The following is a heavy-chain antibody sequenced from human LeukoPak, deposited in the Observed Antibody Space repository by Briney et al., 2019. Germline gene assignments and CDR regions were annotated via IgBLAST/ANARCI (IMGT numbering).Heavy chain of an antibody. CDR2: IYYSGST. CDR1: GGSISSSSYY. Sequence: SETLSLTCTVSGGSISSSSYYWGWIRQPPGKGLEWIGSIYYSGSTYYNPSLKSRVTISVDTSKNQFSLKLSSVTAADTTVYYCARTPYYYYYMDVWGKGTTVTVSS. V-gene: IGHV4-39*07. CDR3: ARTPYYYYYMDV. J-gene: IGHJ6*03.